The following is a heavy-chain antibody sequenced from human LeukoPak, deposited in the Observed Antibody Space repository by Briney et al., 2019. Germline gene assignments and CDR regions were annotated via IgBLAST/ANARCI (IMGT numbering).Heavy chain of an antibody. V-gene: IGHV4-59*01. CDR1: DDSITMYY. Sequence: KPSETLSLTCSVSDDSITMYYWTWIRQPPGKGLEWIGYVDHTGSTNFNPSLNGRVSIPRDTTKNLFSLRLRSVTAADTAVYFCARGRVSSSTWYSTYYYYFYMDVWGKGTTVTVSS. J-gene: IGHJ6*03. D-gene: IGHD1-1*01. CDR2: VDHTGST. CDR3: ARGRVSSSTWYSTYYYYFYMDV.